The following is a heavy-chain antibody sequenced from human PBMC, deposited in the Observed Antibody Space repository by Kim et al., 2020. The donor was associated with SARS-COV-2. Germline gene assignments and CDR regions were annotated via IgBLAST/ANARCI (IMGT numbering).Heavy chain of an antibody. D-gene: IGHD6-19*01. Sequence: VGSLRLSCTASGLNFYIQYMTWVRQAPGKGLEWVSFIGGSDGVVSYADSVRGRFAISRDNARNTVYLQMNNLRAEDTAIYYCAPLHFYSSAHWGQGTLVT. CDR3: APLHFYSSAH. V-gene: IGHV3-48*03. J-gene: IGHJ4*02. CDR1: GLNFYIQY. CDR2: IGGSDGVV.